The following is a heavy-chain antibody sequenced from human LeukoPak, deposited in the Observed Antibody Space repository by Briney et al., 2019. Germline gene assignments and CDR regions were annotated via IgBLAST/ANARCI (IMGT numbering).Heavy chain of an antibody. CDR2: IYYSGST. V-gene: IGHV4-59*01. D-gene: IGHD4-11*01. CDR1: GGSISSYY. J-gene: IGHJ4*02. CDR3: ARARWGDYTV. Sequence: PSETLSLTCTVSGGSISSYYWSWIRQPPGKGLEWIGYIYYSGSTNYNPSLKSRVTISVDTSKNQSSLKLSSVTAADTAVYYCARARWGDYTVWGQGTLVTVSS.